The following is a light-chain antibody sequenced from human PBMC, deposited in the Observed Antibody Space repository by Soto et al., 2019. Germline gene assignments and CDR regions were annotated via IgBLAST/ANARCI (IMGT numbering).Light chain of an antibody. V-gene: IGKV3-20*01. J-gene: IGKJ2*01. CDR2: AAS. CDR3: QQYGSSPYT. CDR1: QSVSSSY. Sequence: EIVLTQSPGTLSLSPGERATLSCRASQSVSSSYLAWYQQTPGQAPRLLIYAASNSTTGLPDRFSGSGSGTDFTLTISRLEPEDFAIYYCQQYGSSPYTFGPGTKLEIK.